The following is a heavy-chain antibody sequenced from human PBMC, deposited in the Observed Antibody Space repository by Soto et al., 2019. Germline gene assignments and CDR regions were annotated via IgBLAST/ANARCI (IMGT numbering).Heavy chain of an antibody. CDR1: GYTFTSYY. CDR2: INPSCGST. CDR3: AQGAAAMDY. V-gene: IGHV1-46*01. D-gene: IGHD6-13*01. Sequence: GASLKVSCKASGYTFTSYYMHWVRQAPVQGLEWMGIINPSCGSTSYTQKFQGRVTMTRDKSTSTVYMELSSLRSEDTAVYYCAQGAAAMDYWGRGTLVTVSS. J-gene: IGHJ4*02.